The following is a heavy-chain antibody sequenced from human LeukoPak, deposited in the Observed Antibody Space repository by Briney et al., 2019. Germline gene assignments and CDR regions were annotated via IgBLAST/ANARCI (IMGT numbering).Heavy chain of an antibody. V-gene: IGHV3-48*04. CDR1: GFTFSNYS. Sequence: GGSLRLSCEASGFTFSNYSMNWVRQAPGKGLEWVSYISSSGSTIYYADSVKGRFTISRDNAKNSLYLQMNSLRAEDTAVYYCARVHQWTDYFDCWGQGTLVIVSS. CDR3: ARVHQWTDYFDC. CDR2: ISSSGSTI. J-gene: IGHJ4*02. D-gene: IGHD6-19*01.